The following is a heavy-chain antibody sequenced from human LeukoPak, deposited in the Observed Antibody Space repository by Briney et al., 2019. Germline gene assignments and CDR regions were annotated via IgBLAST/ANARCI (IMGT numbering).Heavy chain of an antibody. CDR1: GFTFRNYW. CDR3: ARSSSSWSQNYYYGMDV. CDR2: IKQDGSDI. D-gene: IGHD6-13*01. J-gene: IGHJ6*02. Sequence: GGSLKLSCAVSGFTFRNYWMTWVRQAPGKGLEWVAHIKQDGSDIYSVDSVKGRFTISRDNAKNSLYLEMNSLRVEDTAVYYCARSSSSWSQNYYYGMDVWGQGTTVTVSS. V-gene: IGHV3-7*03.